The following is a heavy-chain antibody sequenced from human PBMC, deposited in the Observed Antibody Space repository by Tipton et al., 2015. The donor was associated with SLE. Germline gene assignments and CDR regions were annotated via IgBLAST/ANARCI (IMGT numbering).Heavy chain of an antibody. V-gene: IGHV4-34*01. Sequence: TLSLTCAVYGGSFSGYYGSWIRQPPGKGLEWIGEINHSGSTNYNPSLKSRVTISVDTSKNQFSLKLSSVTAADTAVYFCARAPGHGSPEGFYYYYMDVWGKGTTVTVSS. J-gene: IGHJ6*03. D-gene: IGHD5-24*01. CDR3: ARAPGHGSPEGFYYYYMDV. CDR1: GGSFSGYY. CDR2: INHSGST.